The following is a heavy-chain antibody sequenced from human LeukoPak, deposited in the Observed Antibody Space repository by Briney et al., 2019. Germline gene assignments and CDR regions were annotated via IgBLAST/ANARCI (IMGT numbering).Heavy chain of an antibody. CDR2: IYTSGST. V-gene: IGHV4-4*07. CDR3: ARLRPMGGSFPDSFDI. Sequence: SDTLSLTCTVSGGSISNYYWSWIRQPAGKGLEWIGRIYTSGSTNYNSSLKSRLTMSVDTSKNQFSLKLSSVTAADTAVYYCARLRPMGGSFPDSFDIWGQGTMVTVRS. D-gene: IGHD1-26*01. J-gene: IGHJ3*02. CDR1: GGSISNYY.